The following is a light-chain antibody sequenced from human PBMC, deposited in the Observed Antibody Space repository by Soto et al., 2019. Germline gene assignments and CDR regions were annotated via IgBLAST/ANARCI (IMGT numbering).Light chain of an antibody. V-gene: IGLV2-23*01. CDR1: SSDVGSYDL. J-gene: IGLJ1*01. Sequence: QSALTQPASVSGSPGQSITISCTGTSSDVGSYDLVSWYQQLPGEVPKLIIYEASKWPSGVSNRFSGSKSGNTASLTISGLQPEDEADYYCCSYAGRSSDVFGTGTKVTVL. CDR3: CSYAGRSSDV. CDR2: EAS.